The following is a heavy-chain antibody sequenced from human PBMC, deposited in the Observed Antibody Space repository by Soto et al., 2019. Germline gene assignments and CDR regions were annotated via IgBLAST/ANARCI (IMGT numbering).Heavy chain of an antibody. CDR3: GRSPSLFIDY. Sequence: ASLKVSCKASGGTFSNDIITWGRQAPGQGLEWMGRIIPLLDIANYAQKFQGRVTITRVTSASTAYMELSSLRSEDTAVYYCGRSPSLFIDYWGQGTLVTVSS. CDR2: IIPLLDIA. CDR1: GGTFSNDI. D-gene: IGHD3-10*01. V-gene: IGHV1-69*02. J-gene: IGHJ4*02.